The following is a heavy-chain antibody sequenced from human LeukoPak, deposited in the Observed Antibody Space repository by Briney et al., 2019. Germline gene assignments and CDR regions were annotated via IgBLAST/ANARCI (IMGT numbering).Heavy chain of an antibody. CDR2: IYPGDSDT. J-gene: IGHJ6*02. CDR3: ARHSTVTAQGGDYYYGMDV. D-gene: IGHD4-17*01. Sequence: LGESLKISCKGSGYSFTSYWIGWVRQMPGKGLEWMVIIYPGDSDTRYSPSFQGQVTISADKSISTANLQWSSLKASDTAMYYCARHSTVTAQGGDYYYGMDVWGQGTTVTVSS. CDR1: GYSFTSYW. V-gene: IGHV5-51*01.